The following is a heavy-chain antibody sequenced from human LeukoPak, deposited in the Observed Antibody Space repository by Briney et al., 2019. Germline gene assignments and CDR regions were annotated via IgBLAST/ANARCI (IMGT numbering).Heavy chain of an antibody. V-gene: IGHV3-23*01. Sequence: GGSLRLSCAASGFTFSNYGMRWVRQAPGKGLEWVSAISGSGDSTYYADSVKGRFTISRDNAKNSLYLQMNSLRAEDTAVYYCAELGITMIGGVWGKGTTVTISS. CDR2: ISGSGDST. CDR1: GFTFSNYG. CDR3: AELGITMIGGV. J-gene: IGHJ6*04. D-gene: IGHD3-10*02.